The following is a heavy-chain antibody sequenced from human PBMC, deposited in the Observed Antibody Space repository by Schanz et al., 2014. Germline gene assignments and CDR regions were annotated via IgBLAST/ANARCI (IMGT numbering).Heavy chain of an antibody. CDR1: GFSVSTTY. CDR2: FINAGST. D-gene: IGHD2-21*01. Sequence: VQLVESGGGVVQPGGSLRLSCAVSGFSVSTTYMSLARQAPGNGLEWISSLFINAGSTRYADSVKGRFFISVDSSKNTLFLQMNSLRADDTAIYFCARDEGRDGYNLAFDVWGQGTLVTVSS. V-gene: IGHV3-53*01. CDR3: ARDEGRDGYNLAFDV. J-gene: IGHJ3*01.